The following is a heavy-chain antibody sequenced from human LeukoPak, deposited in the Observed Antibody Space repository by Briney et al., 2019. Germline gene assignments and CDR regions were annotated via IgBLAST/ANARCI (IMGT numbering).Heavy chain of an antibody. Sequence: SGPPLVNPTQTLTLTCTFSGFSLSTSGMCVSWIRQPPLKVLELLPTTDWDDDKYYSTSLKTRLTISKDPSENHVVLAVTNMDPVDTATYYCARLLSGNYRHDFWGQGTLVTV. CDR3: ARLLSGNYRHDF. CDR1: GFSLSTSGMC. D-gene: IGHD1-26*01. V-gene: IGHV2-70*01. CDR2: TDWDDDK. J-gene: IGHJ4*02.